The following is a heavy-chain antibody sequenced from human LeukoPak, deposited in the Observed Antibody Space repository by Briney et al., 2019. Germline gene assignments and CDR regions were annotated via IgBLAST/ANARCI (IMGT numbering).Heavy chain of an antibody. V-gene: IGHV4-59*08. D-gene: IGHD3-22*01. CDR3: ARTALKTYYYDSSGPHEFDP. J-gene: IGHJ5*02. CDR2: IYYSGST. Sequence: SETLSLTCTVSGGSIGSYYWSWIRQPPGKGLEWIGYIYYSGSTNYNPSLKSRVTISVDTSKNQFSLKLSSVTAADTAVYYCARTALKTYYYDSSGPHEFDPWGQGTLVTVSS. CDR1: GGSIGSYY.